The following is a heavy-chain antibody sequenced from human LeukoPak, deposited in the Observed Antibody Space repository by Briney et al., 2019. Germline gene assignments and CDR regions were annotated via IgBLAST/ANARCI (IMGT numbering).Heavy chain of an antibody. CDR2: ISWNSGSI. CDR3: ARGIIAVAGGPDY. CDR1: GFIFNNYA. V-gene: IGHV3-9*01. Sequence: PGRSLRLSCAGSGFIFNNYAMHWVRQPPGKGLEWVSGISWNSGSIDYADSVKGRFTISRDNAKNSLYLQMNSLRVEDTAVYYCARGIIAVAGGPDYWGQGTLVTVSS. J-gene: IGHJ4*02. D-gene: IGHD6-19*01.